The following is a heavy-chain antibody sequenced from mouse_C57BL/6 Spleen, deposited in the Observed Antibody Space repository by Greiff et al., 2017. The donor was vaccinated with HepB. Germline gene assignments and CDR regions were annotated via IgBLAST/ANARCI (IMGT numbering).Heavy chain of an antibody. Sequence: QVTLKECGPGILQPSQTLSLTCSFSGFSLSTFGMGVGWIRQPSGKGLEWLAHIWWDDDKYYNPALKSRLTISKDTSKNQVFLKIANVDTADTATYYCARDYYGRDWYFDVWGTGTTVTVSS. V-gene: IGHV8-8*01. D-gene: IGHD1-1*01. CDR2: IWWDDDK. J-gene: IGHJ1*03. CDR1: GFSLSTFGMG. CDR3: ARDYYGRDWYFDV.